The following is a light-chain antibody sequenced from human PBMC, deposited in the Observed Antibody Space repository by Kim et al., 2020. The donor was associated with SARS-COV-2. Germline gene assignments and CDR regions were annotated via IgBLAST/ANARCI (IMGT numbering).Light chain of an antibody. J-gene: IGLJ2*01. CDR1: SIGSKS. Sequence: SYELTQQPSESVAPGKTAKISCGGNSIGSKSVHWYQQKSGQAPVLVIYYDSDRPSGIPERFSGSNSGNTATLTISRVEAGDEADYYCQVWDSSSDHRVVFGGGTQLTVL. CDR2: YDS. V-gene: IGLV3-21*04. CDR3: QVWDSSSDHRVV.